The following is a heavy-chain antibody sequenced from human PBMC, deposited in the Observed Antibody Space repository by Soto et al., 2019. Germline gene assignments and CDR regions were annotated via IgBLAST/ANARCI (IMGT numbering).Heavy chain of an antibody. V-gene: IGHV4-59*08. CDR3: ARQEYTSGWYPFDY. CDR2: IYYNGVT. Sequence: QVQLQESGPGLVKPSETLSLTCTVSGGSISRYYWSWIRQPPGKGLEWVGYIYYNGVTNYNPSLKRRVTISVDTSKNQFSLKLSSVTAADTAVYYCARQEYTSGWYPFDYWGQGTLVTVSS. J-gene: IGHJ4*02. CDR1: GGSISRYY. D-gene: IGHD6-19*01.